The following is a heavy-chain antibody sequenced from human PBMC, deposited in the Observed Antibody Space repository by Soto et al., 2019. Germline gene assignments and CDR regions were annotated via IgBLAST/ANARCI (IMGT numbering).Heavy chain of an antibody. CDR3: AKRMRITIFGVVRETYYYYYMDV. J-gene: IGHJ6*03. CDR2: ISGSGGST. D-gene: IGHD3-3*01. CDR1: GFTVSSYA. V-gene: IGHV3-23*01. Sequence: HWCSLRLSCAASGFTVSSYAMSLVRKAPGKGLEWVSAISGSGGSTYYADSVKGRFTISRDNSKNTLYLQMNSLRAEDTAVYYCAKRMRITIFGVVRETYYYYYMDVWGKGTTVTVSS.